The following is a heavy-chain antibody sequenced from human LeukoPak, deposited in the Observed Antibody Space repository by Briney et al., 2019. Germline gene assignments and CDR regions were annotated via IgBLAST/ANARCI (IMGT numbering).Heavy chain of an antibody. D-gene: IGHD3-10*01. Sequence: GGSLRLSCAASGFTFSDYGIPWVRQAPGKGLEWVAVIWSDGSNKYYADSVKGRFTISRDNSKKTLYLQMNSLTVEDTAVYYCVRASGSFDYWGQGTLVTVSS. CDR3: VRASGSFDY. CDR1: GFTFSDYG. V-gene: IGHV3-33*01. CDR2: IWSDGSNK. J-gene: IGHJ4*02.